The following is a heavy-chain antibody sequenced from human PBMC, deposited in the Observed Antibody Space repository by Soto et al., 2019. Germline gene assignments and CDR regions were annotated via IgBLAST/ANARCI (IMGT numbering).Heavy chain of an antibody. J-gene: IGHJ6*02. CDR3: ARDRSTDFGLDV. D-gene: IGHD3-3*01. V-gene: IGHV3-23*01. Sequence: EVQLLESGGDLVQPGGSLRLSCVASGFTFSDYVMSWVRQVPGKGLEWVSSISDGGERTDYRDSVRGRFTISRVNARFTLHLQMNSLRVDDTAIYFCARDRSTDFGLDVWGQGTTVTVSS. CDR2: ISDGGERT. CDR1: GFTFSDYV.